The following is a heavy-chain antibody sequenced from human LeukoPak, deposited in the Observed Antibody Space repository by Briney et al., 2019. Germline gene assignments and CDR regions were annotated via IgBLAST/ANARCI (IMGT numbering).Heavy chain of an antibody. D-gene: IGHD3-3*01. CDR1: GFTFSNHW. Sequence: GGSLRLSCAASGFTFSNHWMSWVRQAPGKGLEWVANIKQDGSEKYYVDSVKGRFTISRDNAKNSLYLQMNSLRAEETAVYYCASLGSDYYLNFFDPWGQGTLVTVSS. J-gene: IGHJ5*02. V-gene: IGHV3-7*01. CDR3: ASLGSDYYLNFFDP. CDR2: IKQDGSEK.